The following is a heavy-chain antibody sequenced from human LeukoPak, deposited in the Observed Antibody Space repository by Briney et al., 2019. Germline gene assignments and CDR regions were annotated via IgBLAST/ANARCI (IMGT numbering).Heavy chain of an antibody. D-gene: IGHD2-2*02. CDR1: GFTFSSYS. J-gene: IGHJ4*02. CDR2: ISSSSSYI. CDR3: ARTERINIVVVPAAIGY. Sequence: GGSLRLSCAASGFTFSSYSMNWVRQAPGKGLEWVSSISSSSSYIYYADSVKGRFTISRDNAKSSLYLQMNSLRAEDTAVYYCARTERINIVVVPAAIGYWGQGTLVTVSS. V-gene: IGHV3-21*01.